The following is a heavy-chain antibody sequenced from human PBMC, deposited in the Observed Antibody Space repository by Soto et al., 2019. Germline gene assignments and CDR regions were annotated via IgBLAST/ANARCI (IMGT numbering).Heavy chain of an antibody. CDR2: INHSGST. J-gene: IGHJ5*02. CDR3: GRSYDFGSGPAP. CDR1: GGSFSGYY. D-gene: IGHD3-3*01. Sequence: PSETLCLTCAVYGGSFSGYYWSWIRQPPGKGLEWIGEINHSGSTNYNPSLKSRVTISVDTSKNQFSLKLSSVTAADTAVYYCGRSYDFGSGPAPGGQGPLVPVPS. V-gene: IGHV4-34*01.